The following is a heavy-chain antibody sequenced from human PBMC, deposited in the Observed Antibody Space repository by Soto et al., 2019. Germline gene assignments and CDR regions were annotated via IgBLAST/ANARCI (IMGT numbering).Heavy chain of an antibody. D-gene: IGHD2-15*01. V-gene: IGHV3-30*18. CDR3: AKDESAAFYYYYGMDV. J-gene: IGHJ6*02. CDR2: ISYDGSNK. CDR1: GFTFSSYG. Sequence: GGSLRLSCAASGFTFSSYGMHWVRQAPGKGLEWVAVISYDGSNKYYADSVKGRFTISRDNSKNTLYLQMNSLRAEDTAVYYCAKDESAAFYYYYGMDVWGQGTTVTVPS.